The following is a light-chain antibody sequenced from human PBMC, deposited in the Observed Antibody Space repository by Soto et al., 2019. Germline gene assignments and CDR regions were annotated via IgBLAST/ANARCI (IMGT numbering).Light chain of an antibody. V-gene: IGKV1-12*01. CDR3: QQANSFPG. CDR1: QGISSC. Sequence: DIQMTQSPSSVSASVGDRVTITCRASQGISSCLAWYQQKPGKAPKLLIYAASSLQSGVPSRFSGSGSGTDFTLTISSLQAEDFATYYCQQANSFPGFGGGTKVEIK. CDR2: AAS. J-gene: IGKJ4*01.